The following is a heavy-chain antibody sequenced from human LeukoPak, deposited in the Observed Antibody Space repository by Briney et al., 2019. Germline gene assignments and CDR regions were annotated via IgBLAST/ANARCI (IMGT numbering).Heavy chain of an antibody. V-gene: IGHV1-8*01. CDR2: MNPNSGNT. J-gene: IGHJ6*02. CDR1: GYTFTSYD. CDR3: ARDPYGDSSFEGMDV. D-gene: IGHD4-17*01. Sequence: GASVKVSCKASGYTFTSYDINWVRQATGQGLEWRGWMNPNSGNTGYAQKFQGRVTMTRNTSISTAYMELSSLRSEDTAVYYCARDPYGDSSFEGMDVWGQGTTVTVSS.